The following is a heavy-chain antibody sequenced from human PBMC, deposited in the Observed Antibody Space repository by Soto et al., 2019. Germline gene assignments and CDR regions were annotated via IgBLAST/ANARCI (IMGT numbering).Heavy chain of an antibody. CDR1: GYTFTKYY. Sequence: QVQLVQSGAEVKKPGASVKVSCKASGYTFTKYYLHWVRQAPGQGLEWMGIITPSGGTTSYAQKSQGSVTMPEDTSTSTVYRELSSLRSEDTAVYFCARIRESSGSYATFEYWGQGALVTVSS. V-gene: IGHV1-46*01. CDR2: ITPSGGTT. D-gene: IGHD6-19*01. CDR3: ARIRESSGSYATFEY. J-gene: IGHJ4*02.